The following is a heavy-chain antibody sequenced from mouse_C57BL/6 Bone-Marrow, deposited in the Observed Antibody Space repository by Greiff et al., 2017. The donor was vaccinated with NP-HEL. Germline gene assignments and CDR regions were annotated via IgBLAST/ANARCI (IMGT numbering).Heavy chain of an antibody. D-gene: IGHD2-3*01. CDR2: IYPRSGNT. CDR1: GYTFTSYG. CDR3: ARLEDGYYVPAWFAY. Sequence: VQVVESGAELARPGASVKLSCKASGYTFTSYGISWVKQRTGQGLEWIGEIYPRSGNTYYNEKFKGKATLTADKSSSTAYMELRSLTSEDSAVYFCARLEDGYYVPAWFAYWGQGTLVTVSA. V-gene: IGHV1-81*01. J-gene: IGHJ3*01.